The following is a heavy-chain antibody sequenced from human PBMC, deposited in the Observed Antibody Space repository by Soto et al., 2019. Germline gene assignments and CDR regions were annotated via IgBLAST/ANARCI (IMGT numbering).Heavy chain of an antibody. CDR2: IFNSGST. D-gene: IGHD5-12*01. CDR1: GGSFSGYY. V-gene: IGHV4-59*01. CDR3: ARDYENWYFDL. J-gene: IGHJ2*01. Sequence: SETLSLTCAVYGGSFSGYYWSWIRQPPGKGLEWIGYIFNSGSTNYNPSLKSRVTISVDTSKNQFSLKLSSVTAADTAVYYCARDYENWYFDLWGRGTLVTVSS.